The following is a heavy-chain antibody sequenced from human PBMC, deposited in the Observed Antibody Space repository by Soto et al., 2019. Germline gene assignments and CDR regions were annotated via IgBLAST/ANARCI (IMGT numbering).Heavy chain of an antibody. CDR1: AGSISSGGYY. V-gene: IGHV4-31*03. CDR3: ARVHNYYGSGSYLDP. D-gene: IGHD3-10*01. Sequence: QVQLQESGPGLVKPSQTLSLTCTVSAGSISSGGYYWSWIRQHPGKGLEWIGYIYYNGYTYYNPSLKSRITISRDTSKNQFSLKLTSVTAADTAVYYCARVHNYYGSGSYLDPWGQGTLVTVSS. CDR2: IYYNGYT. J-gene: IGHJ5*02.